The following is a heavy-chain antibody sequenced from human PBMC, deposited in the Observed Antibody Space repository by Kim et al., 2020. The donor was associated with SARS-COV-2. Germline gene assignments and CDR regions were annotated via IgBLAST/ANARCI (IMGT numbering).Heavy chain of an antibody. CDR1: GFTFSSYA. Sequence: GGSLRLSCAASGFTFSSYAMSWVRQAPGKGLEWVSAISGSGGSTYYADSVKGRFTISRDNSKNTLYLQMNSLRAEDTAVYYCAKEPRRGRTTGPVEVGYFDLWGRGTLVTVSS. J-gene: IGHJ2*01. V-gene: IGHV3-23*01. D-gene: IGHD1-1*01. CDR2: ISGSGGST. CDR3: AKEPRRGRTTGPVEVGYFDL.